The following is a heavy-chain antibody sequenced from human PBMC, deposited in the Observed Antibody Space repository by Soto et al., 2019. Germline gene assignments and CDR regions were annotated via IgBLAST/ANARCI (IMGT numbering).Heavy chain of an antibody. V-gene: IGHV3-30-3*01. CDR2: ISYDGSNK. CDR3: AGRAAAGPTAYYYGMDV. D-gene: IGHD6-13*01. Sequence: QVQLVESGGGVVQPGRSLRLSCAASGFTFSSYAMHWVRQAPGKGLEWVAVISYDGSNKYYADSVKGRFTISRDNSKNTLYLQMNSLRAEDTAVYYCAGRAAAGPTAYYYGMDVWGQGTTVTVSS. CDR1: GFTFSSYA. J-gene: IGHJ6*02.